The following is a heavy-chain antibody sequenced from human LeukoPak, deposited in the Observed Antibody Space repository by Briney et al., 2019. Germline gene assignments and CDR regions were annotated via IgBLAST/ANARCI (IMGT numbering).Heavy chain of an antibody. J-gene: IGHJ4*02. D-gene: IGHD2-2*02. CDR1: GYTFTGYY. CDR3: AILVVPAAIRTFDY. V-gene: IGHV1-2*02. Sequence: ASVKVSCKASGYTFTGYYMHWVRQAPGQGLEWMGWINPNSGGTNYAQKFQGRVTMTRDTSISTAYMELSRLRSDDTAVYYCAILVVPAAIRTFDYWGQGTLVTVSS. CDR2: INPNSGGT.